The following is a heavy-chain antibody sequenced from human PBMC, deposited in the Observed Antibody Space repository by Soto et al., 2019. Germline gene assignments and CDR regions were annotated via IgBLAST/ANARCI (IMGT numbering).Heavy chain of an antibody. Sequence: SETLSLTCTVSGGSISSYYWSWIRQPPGKGLEWIGYIYYSGSPNYSPSLESRVTISEDTSKNQFSLKLSSVTAADTAIYYCAGGRDYYNGWYFDLWGRGTLVTVSS. CDR3: AGGRDYYNGWYFDL. V-gene: IGHV4-59*01. CDR1: GGSISSYY. CDR2: IYYSGSP. D-gene: IGHD3-22*01. J-gene: IGHJ2*01.